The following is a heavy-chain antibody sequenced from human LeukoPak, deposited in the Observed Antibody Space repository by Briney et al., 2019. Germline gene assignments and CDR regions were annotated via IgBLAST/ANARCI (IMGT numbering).Heavy chain of an antibody. CDR1: GYTFTSYA. V-gene: IGHV1-3*01. J-gene: IGHJ5*02. Sequence: ASVKVSCKASGYTFTSYAVHWVRQAPGQRLEWMGWINAGNGNTKYSQKFQGRVTITRDTSASTAYMELSSLRSEDTAVYYCARDRATVVTSNWFDPWGQGTLVTVSS. CDR3: ARDRATVVTSNWFDP. CDR2: INAGNGNT. D-gene: IGHD4-23*01.